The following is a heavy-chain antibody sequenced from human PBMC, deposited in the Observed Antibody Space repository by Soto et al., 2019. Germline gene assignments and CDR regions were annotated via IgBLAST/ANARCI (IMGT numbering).Heavy chain of an antibody. D-gene: IGHD3-22*01. J-gene: IGHJ4*02. V-gene: IGHV3-23*01. CDR1: GFTFRSYA. CDR2: ISESGGST. Sequence: GGSLRLSCAASGFTFRSYAMSWVRQAPGKGLEWVSAISESGGSTYYADSVKGRFTISRDNSKNTLYLQMNSLRAEDTAVYYCAADRPVQDSSGYSLREFDYWGQGTLVTVSS. CDR3: AADRPVQDSSGYSLREFDY.